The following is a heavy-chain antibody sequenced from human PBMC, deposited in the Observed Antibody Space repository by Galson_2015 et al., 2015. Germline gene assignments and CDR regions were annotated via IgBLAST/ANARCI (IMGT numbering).Heavy chain of an antibody. Sequence: SVKVSCKASGYTFTSYDINWVRQATGQGLEWMGWMNPNSGNTGYAQKFQGRVTMTRNTSISTAYMELSSLRSEDTAVYYCARFGTHYDFWSGYSRSYWYFDLWGRGTLVTVSS. J-gene: IGHJ2*01. D-gene: IGHD3-3*01. CDR3: ARFGTHYDFWSGYSRSYWYFDL. V-gene: IGHV1-8*01. CDR1: GYTFTSYD. CDR2: MNPNSGNT.